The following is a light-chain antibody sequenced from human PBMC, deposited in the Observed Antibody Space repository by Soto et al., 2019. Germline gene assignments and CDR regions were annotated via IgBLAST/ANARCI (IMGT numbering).Light chain of an antibody. CDR3: QSYDSSLSGSKV. CDR1: SSNIGAGYD. V-gene: IGLV1-40*01. J-gene: IGLJ1*01. CDR2: GNS. Sequence: SALTQPTSVSGAPGQRVTISCTGSSSNIGAGYDVHWYQQLPGTAPKLLIYGNSNRPSGVPDRFSGSKSGTSASLAITGLQAEDEADYYCQSYDSSLSGSKVFGTGTKVTVL.